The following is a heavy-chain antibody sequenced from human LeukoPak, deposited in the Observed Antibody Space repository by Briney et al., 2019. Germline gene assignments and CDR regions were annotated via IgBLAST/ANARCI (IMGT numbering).Heavy chain of an antibody. J-gene: IGHJ6*03. CDR3: ARGITMVRGVIEYYYYYYMDV. CDR1: GGSFSGYY. V-gene: IGHV4-34*01. Sequence: SETLSLTCAVYGGSFSGYYWSWIRQPPGKGLEWIGEINHSGSTNYNPSLKSRVTISVDTSKNQFSLKLSSVTAADTAVYYCARGITMVRGVIEYYYYYYMDVWGKGTTVTISS. CDR2: INHSGST. D-gene: IGHD3-10*01.